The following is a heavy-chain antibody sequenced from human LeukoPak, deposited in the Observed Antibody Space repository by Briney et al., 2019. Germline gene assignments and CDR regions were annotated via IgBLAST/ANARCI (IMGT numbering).Heavy chain of an antibody. J-gene: IGHJ5*02. D-gene: IGHD1-7*01. CDR1: GFTFTSSA. Sequence: ASVKVSCKASGFTFTSSAVQWVRQAPGQRLEWMGWINAGNGNTKYSQKFQGRVTITRDTSASTAYMELSSLRSEDTAVYYCARDRRTTHNWFDPWGQGTLVTVSS. V-gene: IGHV1-3*01. CDR2: INAGNGNT. CDR3: ARDRRTTHNWFDP.